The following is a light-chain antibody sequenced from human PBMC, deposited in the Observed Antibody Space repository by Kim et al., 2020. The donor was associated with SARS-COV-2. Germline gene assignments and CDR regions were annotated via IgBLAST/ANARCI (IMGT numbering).Light chain of an antibody. CDR3: QAWDSSTVV. CDR1: KLGDKY. V-gene: IGLV3-1*01. J-gene: IGLJ2*01. Sequence: SYELTQLPSVSVSPGQTASITCSGDKLGDKYACWYQQTPGQSPVLVIYQDSQRPSGIPERFSGSNSGNTATLTISGTQAMDEADYFCQAWDSSTVVFGGG. CDR2: QDS.